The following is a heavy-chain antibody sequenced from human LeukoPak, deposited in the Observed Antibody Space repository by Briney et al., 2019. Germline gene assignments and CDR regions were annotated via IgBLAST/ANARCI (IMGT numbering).Heavy chain of an antibody. CDR1: GGSFSGYY. V-gene: IGHV4-34*01. J-gene: IGHJ4*02. Sequence: SETLSLTCAVYGGSFSGYYWSWIRQPPGKGLEWIGEINHSGSTNYNPSLKSRVTISVDTSKNQFSLKLSSVTAADTAVYYCATAPFTGQLLVWGQGTLVTVSS. CDR3: ATAPFTGQLLV. CDR2: INHSGST. D-gene: IGHD2-2*01.